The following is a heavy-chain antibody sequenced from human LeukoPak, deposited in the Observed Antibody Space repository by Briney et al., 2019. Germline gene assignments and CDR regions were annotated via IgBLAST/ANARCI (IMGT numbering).Heavy chain of an antibody. Sequence: GASVKVSCKASGYTFTSYDINWVRQATGQGLAWMGWMNPNSGNTGYAQKFQGRVTMTRNTSISTAYMELSSLRSEDTAVYYCARTPDDYSNHNWFDPWGQGTLVTVSS. CDR3: ARTPDDYSNHNWFDP. CDR1: GYTFTSYD. J-gene: IGHJ5*02. V-gene: IGHV1-8*01. CDR2: MNPNSGNT. D-gene: IGHD4-11*01.